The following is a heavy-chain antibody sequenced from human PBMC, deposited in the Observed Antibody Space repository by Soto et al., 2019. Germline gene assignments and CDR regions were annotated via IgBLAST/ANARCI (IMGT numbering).Heavy chain of an antibody. Sequence: SETLSLTCTVSGGSVSSSTYSWGWIRQPPGKGLEWIGSFHYSGSTFYNPSLKSRVTVSVDTSKTQFSLVLSSVTAADTAVYYCARGAKFCSSWYRYWGQGTLVTVSS. CDR3: ARGAKFCSSWYRY. D-gene: IGHD6-13*01. CDR2: FHYSGST. V-gene: IGHV4-39*01. CDR1: GGSVSSSTYS. J-gene: IGHJ4*02.